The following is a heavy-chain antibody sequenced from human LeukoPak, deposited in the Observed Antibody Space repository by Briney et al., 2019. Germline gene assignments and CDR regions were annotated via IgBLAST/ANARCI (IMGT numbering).Heavy chain of an antibody. CDR1: GFTFSSYD. CDR3: AKGVIGGRRDYFSYFDY. Sequence: GGSLRLSCAASGFTFSSYDMNWVRQAPGKGLEWVSVISDSGGGSNYADSVKGRFTISRANSKNTLYLQMDSLRVGDTAVYYCAKGVIGGRRDYFSYFDYWGQGTLVTVSS. CDR2: ISDSGGGS. V-gene: IGHV3-23*01. D-gene: IGHD2-21*01. J-gene: IGHJ4*02.